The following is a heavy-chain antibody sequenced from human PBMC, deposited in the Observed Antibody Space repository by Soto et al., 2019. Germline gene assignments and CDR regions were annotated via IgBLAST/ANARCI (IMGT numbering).Heavy chain of an antibody. D-gene: IGHD2-21*02. CDR1: GGTFSSYA. J-gene: IGHJ5*02. Sequence: QVQLVQSGAEVKKPGSSVKVSCKASGGTFSSYAISWVRQAPGQGLEWMGGIIPIFGTANYAQKFQGRVTSTADKSTSTAYMELSSMRSEDTAVYYCARGWGGNSGRRNWFEPWGQGTLVTVSS. V-gene: IGHV1-69*06. CDR2: IIPIFGTA. CDR3: ARGWGGNSGRRNWFEP.